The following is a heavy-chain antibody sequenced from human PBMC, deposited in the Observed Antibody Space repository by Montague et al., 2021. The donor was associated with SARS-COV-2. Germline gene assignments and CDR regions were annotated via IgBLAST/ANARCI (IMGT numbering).Heavy chain of an antibody. CDR3: ARGFDY. V-gene: IGHV4-59*01. Sequence: SETLSLTCTVSGGSISSYYWSWIHQPPGKGLEWIGYINHSGSTNYNPSLKSRVTISVDTSKNQFSLKLSSVTAADTAVYYCARGFDYWGQGTLVTVSS. CDR2: INHSGST. J-gene: IGHJ4*02. CDR1: GGSISSYY.